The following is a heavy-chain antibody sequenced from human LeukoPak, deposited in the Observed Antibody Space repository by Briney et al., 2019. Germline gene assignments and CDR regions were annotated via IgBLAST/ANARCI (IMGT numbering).Heavy chain of an antibody. CDR1: GYTITSYD. V-gene: IGHV1-8*01. Sequence: GASVKVSCKASGYTITSYDINWVRQATGQGLEWMGWMNPNSGNTGYAQKFQGRVTMTRNTSISTAYMELSSLRSEDTAVYYCASMTAAAGTRPFDYWGQGTLVTVSS. J-gene: IGHJ4*02. CDR3: ASMTAAAGTRPFDY. D-gene: IGHD6-13*01. CDR2: MNPNSGNT.